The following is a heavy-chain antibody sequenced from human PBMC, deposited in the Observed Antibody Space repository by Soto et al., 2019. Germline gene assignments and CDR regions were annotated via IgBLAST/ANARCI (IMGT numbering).Heavy chain of an antibody. CDR3: ARERSVGYCITTTCPKPFYYDAMDV. J-gene: IGHJ6*02. CDR1: GGTFTNYA. CDR2: IIPVFGTP. V-gene: IGHV1-69*12. D-gene: IGHD2-2*01. Sequence: QVQLVQSGAEVKKPGSSLKVSCKASGGTFTNYAFSWVRQAPGQGLEWLGGIIPVFGTPDYAQKFQGRVTNTADESTRTASMELSKLRSDDTAVYYCARERSVGYCITTTCPKPFYYDAMDVGGQGTTVTVSS.